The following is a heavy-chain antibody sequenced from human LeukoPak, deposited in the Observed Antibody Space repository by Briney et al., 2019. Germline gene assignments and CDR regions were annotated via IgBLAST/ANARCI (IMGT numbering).Heavy chain of an antibody. D-gene: IGHD3-10*01. CDR3: ARVGVSDAFDI. V-gene: IGHV3-53*01. CDR2: IYSGGST. J-gene: IGHJ3*02. CDR1: GFTVSSNY. Sequence: PGGSLRLSCAASGFTVSSNYMSWVRQAPGKGLEWVSVIYSGGSTYYADSVKGRFTISRDNSKNTLYLQMNSLGAEDTAVYYCARVGVSDAFDIWGQGTMVTVSS.